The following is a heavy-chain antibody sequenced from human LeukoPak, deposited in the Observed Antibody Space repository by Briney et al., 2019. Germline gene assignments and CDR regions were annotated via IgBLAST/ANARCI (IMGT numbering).Heavy chain of an antibody. CDR3: ARLGIITAAGSNDY. V-gene: IGHV3-23*01. J-gene: IGHJ4*02. Sequence: GGSLRLSCAASGFTFSSYAMSWVRQAPGKGLEWVSSISGSGGSTYYADSVKGRFTVSRDNSKNTLYLQLNSLRAEDTAVYYCARLGIITAAGSNDYWGQGTLVTVSS. CDR2: ISGSGGST. D-gene: IGHD6-13*01. CDR1: GFTFSSYA.